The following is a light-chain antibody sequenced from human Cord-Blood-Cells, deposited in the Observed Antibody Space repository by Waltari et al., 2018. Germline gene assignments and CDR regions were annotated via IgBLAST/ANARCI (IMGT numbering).Light chain of an antibody. Sequence: SYVLTQPPSVSVAPGQTARITCGGNNIGSKSVHWYQQKPGQAPVLVVYDDSHRPSGIPERVSGSNSGNTATLTISRVEAGDEADYYCQVWDSSSDHPVFGGGTKLTVL. V-gene: IGLV3-21*02. CDR3: QVWDSSSDHPV. CDR2: DDS. CDR1: NIGSKS. J-gene: IGLJ3*02.